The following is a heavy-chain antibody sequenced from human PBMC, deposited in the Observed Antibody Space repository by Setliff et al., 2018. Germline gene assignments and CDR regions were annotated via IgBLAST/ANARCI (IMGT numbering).Heavy chain of an antibody. CDR2: ISGSGGST. CDR1: GFTVSSNY. Sequence: GGSLRLPCAASGFTVSSNYMSWVRQAPGKGLEWVSAISGSGGSTYYADSVKGRFTISRDNSKNTLYLQMNSLRAEDTAVYYCAKDWNYYGSGALDAFDIWGQGTMVTVSS. V-gene: IGHV3-23*01. D-gene: IGHD3-10*01. CDR3: AKDWNYYGSGALDAFDI. J-gene: IGHJ3*02.